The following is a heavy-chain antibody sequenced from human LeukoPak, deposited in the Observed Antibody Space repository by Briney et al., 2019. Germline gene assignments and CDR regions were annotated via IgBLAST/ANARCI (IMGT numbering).Heavy chain of an antibody. CDR3: ARVANWNDPDY. D-gene: IGHD1-1*01. J-gene: IGHJ4*02. CDR2: MNPNSGNT. Sequence: ASVKVFCKASGYTFTSYDINWVRQATGQGLEWMGWMNPNSGNTGYAQKLQGRVTMTRNTSISTAYMELSSLRSEDTAVYYCARVANWNDPDYWGQGTLVTVSS. CDR1: GYTFTSYD. V-gene: IGHV1-8*01.